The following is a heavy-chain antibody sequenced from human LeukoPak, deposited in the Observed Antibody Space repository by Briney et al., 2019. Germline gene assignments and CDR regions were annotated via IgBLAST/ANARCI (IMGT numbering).Heavy chain of an antibody. D-gene: IGHD3-22*01. CDR1: GYTFTSYA. Sequence: GASVKVSSKASGYTFTSYAMHWVRQATGQRLEWMGWINAGNGNTKYSQKFQGRVTITRDTSASTAYMELSSLRSEDTAVYYCARRGPYYYDSSFDYWGQGTLVTVSS. CDR3: ARRGPYYYDSSFDY. CDR2: INAGNGNT. V-gene: IGHV1-3*01. J-gene: IGHJ4*02.